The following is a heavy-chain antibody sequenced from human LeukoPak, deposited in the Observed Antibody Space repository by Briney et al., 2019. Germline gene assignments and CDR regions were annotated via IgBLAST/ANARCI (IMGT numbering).Heavy chain of an antibody. CDR3: ARGSGYMDV. J-gene: IGHJ6*03. CDR2: INQDGSEK. CDR1: GFTFSTYW. V-gene: IGHV3-7*01. Sequence: GGSLRLSCAASGFTFSTYWMNWVRQAPGKGLEWVANINQDGSEKYYVDSVKGRFTISRENAKNALYLQMNSLRAEDTAVYYCARGSGYMDVWGKGTTVTVSS. D-gene: IGHD3-10*01.